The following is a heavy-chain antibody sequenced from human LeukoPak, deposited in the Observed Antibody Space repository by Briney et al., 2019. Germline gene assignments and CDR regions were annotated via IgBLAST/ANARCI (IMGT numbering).Heavy chain of an antibody. CDR3: ARGAGSLDS. CDR2: ISTGSNTL. D-gene: IGHD2-15*01. J-gene: IGHJ4*02. V-gene: IGHV3-48*01. CDR1: GFTFRIYA. Sequence: GGSLRLSCAASGFTFRIYAMNWVRQAPGMGLEWVSYISTGSNTLYYAQSVKGRFTISRDDAKNSVYLQMDSLRADDTAVYYRARGAGSLDSWGQGTRVTVSS.